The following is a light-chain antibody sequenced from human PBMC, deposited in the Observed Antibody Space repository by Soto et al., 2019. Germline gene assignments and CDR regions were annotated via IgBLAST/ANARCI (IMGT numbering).Light chain of an antibody. J-gene: IGKJ4*01. CDR3: QQYGSLLT. Sequence: EIVLTQSPGTLSLSPGERVTLSCRASQSVSSNYLAWYQQRPGQAPRLLIYGASNRATGIPDRFSGSGSGTDFTLTISRLEPEDFAVYYCQQYGSLLTFGGGTKVDIK. CDR1: QSVSSNY. V-gene: IGKV3-20*01. CDR2: GAS.